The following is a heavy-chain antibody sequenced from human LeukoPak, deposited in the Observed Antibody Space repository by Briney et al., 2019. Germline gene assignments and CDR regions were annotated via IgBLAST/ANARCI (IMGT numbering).Heavy chain of an antibody. Sequence: ASVKVSCKASGYTFTGYHMHWVRQAPGQGLEWMGRINPNSGGTNYAQKFQGRVTMTRDTSISTAYMELSRLRSDDTAVYYCARDGSGSYWEHWFDPWGQGTLVTVSS. D-gene: IGHD3-10*01. CDR3: ARDGSGSYWEHWFDP. CDR1: GYTFTGYH. CDR2: INPNSGGT. V-gene: IGHV1-2*06. J-gene: IGHJ5*02.